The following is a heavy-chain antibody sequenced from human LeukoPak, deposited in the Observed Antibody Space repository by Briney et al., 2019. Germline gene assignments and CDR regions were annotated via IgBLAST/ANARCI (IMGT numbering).Heavy chain of an antibody. Sequence: SETLSLTCTVSGGSISSYYWSWIRQPPGKGLEWIGYIYYSGSTNYNPSLKSRVTISVDTSKNQFSLKLSSVTAADTAVYYCAGAPDDFWSGYYIEYYYMDVWGKGTTVTVSS. CDR1: GGSISSYY. D-gene: IGHD3-3*01. V-gene: IGHV4-59*01. CDR3: AGAPDDFWSGYYIEYYYMDV. CDR2: IYYSGST. J-gene: IGHJ6*03.